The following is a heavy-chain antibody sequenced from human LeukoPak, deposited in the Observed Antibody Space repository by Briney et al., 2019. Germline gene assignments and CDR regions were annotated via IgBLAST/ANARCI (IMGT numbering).Heavy chain of an antibody. CDR2: IYYSGST. CDR3: ARGRDIVVVVAATPGHYYMDV. J-gene: IGHJ6*03. D-gene: IGHD2-15*01. CDR1: GGSISSSSYY. V-gene: IGHV4-39*07. Sequence: SETLSLTCTVSGGSISSSSYYWGWIRQPPGKGLEWIGSIYYSGSTYYNPSLKSRVTISVDTSKNQFSLNLISVTAADTAVYYCARGRDIVVVVAATPGHYYMDVWGKGTTVTVSS.